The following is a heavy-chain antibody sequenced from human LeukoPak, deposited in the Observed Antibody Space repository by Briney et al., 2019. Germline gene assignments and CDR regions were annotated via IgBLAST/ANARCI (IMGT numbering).Heavy chain of an antibody. J-gene: IGHJ4*02. CDR3: ASGVGYDSSGYYDY. D-gene: IGHD3-22*01. Sequence: GGSLRLSCAGYGFTFSSYRMKWVRQAPGKGLEWLSYISSSSSTVYYADSVKGRFTISRGNAKNSLYLQMNSLRAEDTAGYYCASGVGYDSSGYYDYWGQGTLVTVSS. CDR1: GFTFSSYR. V-gene: IGHV3-48*01. CDR2: ISSSSSTV.